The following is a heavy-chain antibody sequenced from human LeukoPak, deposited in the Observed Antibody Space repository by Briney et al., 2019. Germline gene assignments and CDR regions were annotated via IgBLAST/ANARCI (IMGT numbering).Heavy chain of an antibody. CDR1: GFTFSSYA. CDR2: ISYDGSNK. Sequence: GGSLRLSCAASGFTFSSYAMHWVRQAPGKGLEWVAVISYDGSNKCYADSVKGRLTISRDNSKNTLYLQMNSLRAEDTAVYYCAGGYCSSTSCYANGPIDYWGQGTLVTVSS. V-gene: IGHV3-30*04. CDR3: AGGYCSSTSCYANGPIDY. J-gene: IGHJ4*02. D-gene: IGHD2-2*01.